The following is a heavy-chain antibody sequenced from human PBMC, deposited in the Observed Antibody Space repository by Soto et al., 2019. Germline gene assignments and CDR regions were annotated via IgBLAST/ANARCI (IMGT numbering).Heavy chain of an antibody. CDR3: AKIEMGWFAH. J-gene: IGHJ5*02. Sequence: GVLRLSCTGSGFSFFSYAMSWVRQAPGKGLEWVSTISGSGGHTYYADSVKGRFVVSRDNDKNTVYLHMSSLTGEDTAVYFCAKIEMGWFAHWGQGTQVTVSS. CDR2: ISGSGGHT. CDR1: GFSFFSYA. D-gene: IGHD2-8*01. V-gene: IGHV3-23*01.